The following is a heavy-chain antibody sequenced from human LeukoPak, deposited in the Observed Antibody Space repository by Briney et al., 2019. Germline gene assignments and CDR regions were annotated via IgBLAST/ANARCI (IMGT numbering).Heavy chain of an antibody. V-gene: IGHV3-23*01. CDR1: GYTFRDYA. J-gene: IGHJ4*02. CDR2: ITCEGGGT. Sequence: PGGSLRLSCAASGYTFRDYAMSWVRQAPGKGLEWLSAITCEGGGTWYADSVKGRFTISRDNSMNTLYLQMSSLRGEDTAFFFCVKGSSGSRPYYFHYWGQGSLVTVSS. CDR3: VKGSSGSRPYYFHY. D-gene: IGHD3-10*01.